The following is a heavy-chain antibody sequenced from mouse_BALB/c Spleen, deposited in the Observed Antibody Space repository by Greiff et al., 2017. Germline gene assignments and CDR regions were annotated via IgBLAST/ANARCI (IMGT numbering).Heavy chain of an antibody. V-gene: IGHV1-80*01. D-gene: IGHD3-2*01. J-gene: IGHJ4*01. CDR3: AEGGQLGLLYAMDY. CDR1: GYAFSSYW. CDR2: IYPGDGDT. Sequence: QVQLKQSGAELVRPGSSVKISCKASGYAFSSYWMNWVKQRPGQGLEWIGQIYPGDGDTNYNGKFKGKATLTADKSSSTAYMQLSSLTSEDSAVYFCAEGGQLGLLYAMDYWGQGTSVTVSS.